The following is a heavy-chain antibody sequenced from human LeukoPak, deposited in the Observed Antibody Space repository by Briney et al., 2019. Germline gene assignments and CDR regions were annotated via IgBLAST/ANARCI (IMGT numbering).Heavy chain of an antibody. CDR3: ARKPTRYCSSTSCYFGGYYFDY. J-gene: IGHJ4*02. V-gene: IGHV4-34*01. D-gene: IGHD2-2*01. CDR2: INHSGST. CDR1: GGSFSGYY. Sequence: PSETLSLTCAVYGGSFSGYYWSWIRQPPGKGLEWIGEINHSGSTNYNPSLKSRVTISVDTSKNQFSLKPSSVTAADTAVYYCARKPTRYCSSTSCYFGGYYFDYWGQGTLVTVSS.